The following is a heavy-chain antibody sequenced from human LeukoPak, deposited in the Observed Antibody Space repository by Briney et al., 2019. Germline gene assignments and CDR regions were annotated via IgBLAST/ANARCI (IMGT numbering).Heavy chain of an antibody. Sequence: SETLSLTCAVYGGSFSGYYWSWIRQPPGKGLEWIGEINHSGSTNYNPSLKSRVTISVDTSKNQFSLKLSSVTAADTAVYYRARGQSRGYSYGYRSGAFDIWGQGTMVTVSS. D-gene: IGHD5-18*01. CDR2: INHSGST. CDR1: GGSFSGYY. CDR3: ARGQSRGYSYGYRSGAFDI. J-gene: IGHJ3*02. V-gene: IGHV4-34*01.